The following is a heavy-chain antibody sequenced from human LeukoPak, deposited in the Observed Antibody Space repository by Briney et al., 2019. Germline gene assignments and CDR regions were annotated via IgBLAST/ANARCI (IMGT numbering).Heavy chain of an antibody. CDR2: IWYDGSNK. CDR1: GFTFSSYG. CDR3: ARDRNYGDHEPWFDP. J-gene: IGHJ5*02. V-gene: IGHV3-33*01. D-gene: IGHD4-17*01. Sequence: PGRSLRLSCAASGFTFSSYGMHWVRQAPGKGLEWVAVIWYDGSNKYYADSVKGRFTISRDNSKNTLYLQMNSLGAEDTAVYYCARDRNYGDHEPWFDPWGQGTLVTVSS.